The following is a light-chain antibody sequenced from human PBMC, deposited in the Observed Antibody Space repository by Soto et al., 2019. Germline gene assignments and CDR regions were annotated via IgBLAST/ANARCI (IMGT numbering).Light chain of an antibody. J-gene: IGKJ4*01. CDR1: QSVSSSY. CDR2: GAS. CDR3: QQYCSSPLT. Sequence: EIVLTQSPGTLSLSPGERVTLSCRASQSVSSSYLAWYQQKPGQAPRLLIYGASSRATGIPDRFSGSGSGTDFTLTISRLESEDFAVYYCQQYCSSPLTFGGGTKVESK. V-gene: IGKV3-20*01.